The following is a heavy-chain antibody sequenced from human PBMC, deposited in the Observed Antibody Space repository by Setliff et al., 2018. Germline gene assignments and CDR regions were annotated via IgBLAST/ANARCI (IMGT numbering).Heavy chain of an antibody. CDR1: VGPFSAYS. J-gene: IGHJ3*01. CDR2: INHSGST. D-gene: IGHD1-26*01. CDR3: ARVRVGATDFAFDV. V-gene: IGHV4-34*01. Sequence: SETLSLTCAVYVGPFSAYSWSWIRQPPGKGLEWIGEINHSGSTNYSPSLKSRVTISADTSKNQFSPKLRSVTAADTAVYYCARVRVGATDFAFDVWGQGTMVTVSS.